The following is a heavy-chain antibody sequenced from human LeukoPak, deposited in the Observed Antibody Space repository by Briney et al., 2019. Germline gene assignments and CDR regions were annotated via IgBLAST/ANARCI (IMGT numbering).Heavy chain of an antibody. CDR3: ARVGGGFRSSYFDP. CDR1: GGTFSSYA. CDR2: TIPILGIA. J-gene: IGHJ5*02. V-gene: IGHV1-69*04. Sequence: SVKVSCKASGGTFSSYAISWVRQAPGQGLEWMGRTIPILGIANYAQKFQGRVTITADKSTSTAYMELSSLRSEDTAVYYCARVGGGFRSSYFDPWGQGTLVTVSS. D-gene: IGHD6-13*01.